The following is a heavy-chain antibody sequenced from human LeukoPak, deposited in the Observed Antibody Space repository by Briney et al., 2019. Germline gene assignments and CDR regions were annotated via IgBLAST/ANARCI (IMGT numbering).Heavy chain of an antibody. CDR1: GYTFTSYD. D-gene: IGHD3-22*01. CDR3: GRRRSYYYDSSGYYYSDY. Sequence: ASVKVSCKASGYTFTSYDINWVRQATGQGLEWMGWMNPNSGNTGYAQKFQGRVTMTRNTSISTAYMELSSLRSEDTAVYYCGRRRSYYYDSSGYYYSDYWGQGTLVTVSS. J-gene: IGHJ4*02. V-gene: IGHV1-8*01. CDR2: MNPNSGNT.